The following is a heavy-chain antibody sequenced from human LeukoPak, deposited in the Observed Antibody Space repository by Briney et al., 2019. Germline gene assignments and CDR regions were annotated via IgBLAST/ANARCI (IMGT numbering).Heavy chain of an antibody. CDR1: GFTFSTYW. D-gene: IGHD3-10*01. J-gene: IGHJ4*02. CDR2: IKPDGSEE. V-gene: IGHV3-7*01. CDR3: AKSYYGG. Sequence: GGSLRLSCAASGFTFSTYWMSWVRQAPGKGLEWVANIKPDGSEEYYVDSVKGRFTISRDNVKNSLYLQMNSLRAEDTAVYYCAKSYYGGWGQGTLVTVSS.